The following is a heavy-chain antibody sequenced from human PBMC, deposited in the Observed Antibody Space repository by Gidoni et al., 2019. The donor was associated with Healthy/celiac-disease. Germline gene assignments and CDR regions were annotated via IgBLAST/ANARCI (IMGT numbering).Heavy chain of an antibody. V-gene: IGHV3-30*03. CDR2: ISYDGSNK. CDR1: GFTLSSYG. Sequence: QVQLVESGGGVVQPGRSLRLSCAAAGFTLSSYGIHWVRQAPGKGLEWVAVISYDGSNKYYADSVKGRFTISRDNSKNTLYLQMNSLRAEDTAVYYCARRDYYDSSGYPLDYWGQGTLVTVSS. CDR3: ARRDYYDSSGYPLDY. D-gene: IGHD3-22*01. J-gene: IGHJ4*02.